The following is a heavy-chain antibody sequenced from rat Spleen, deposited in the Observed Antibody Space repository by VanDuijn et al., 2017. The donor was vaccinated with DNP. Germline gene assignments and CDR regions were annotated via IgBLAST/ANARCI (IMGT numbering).Heavy chain of an antibody. D-gene: IGHD1-11*01. CDR2: ISPGGGST. Sequence: EVQLVESGGGLVQPGRSLKLSCAASGFTFTNYDMAWVRQAPTKGLEWVASISPGGGSTYYRDSVKGRFTISRDNAKSTLYLQVNSLRSEDTATYYCTSASTEGIVSRFAYWGQGTLVTVSS. CDR3: TSASTEGIVSRFAY. CDR1: GFTFTNYD. V-gene: IGHV5-27*01. J-gene: IGHJ3*01.